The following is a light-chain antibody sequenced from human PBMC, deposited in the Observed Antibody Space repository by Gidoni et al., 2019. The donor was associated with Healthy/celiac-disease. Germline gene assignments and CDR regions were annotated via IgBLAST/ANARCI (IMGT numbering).Light chain of an antibody. V-gene: IGKV1-5*03. CDR2: KAS. J-gene: IGKJ1*01. CDR1: QSISSW. Sequence: DIQMTQSPSTLSASVGDRVTLTCRASQSISSWFAWYQQKPGKAPKLLIYKASSLESGVPSRFSGSGSGTEFTLTISSLQPDDFATYYCQQYNSYWTFXQXTKVEIK. CDR3: QQYNSYWT.